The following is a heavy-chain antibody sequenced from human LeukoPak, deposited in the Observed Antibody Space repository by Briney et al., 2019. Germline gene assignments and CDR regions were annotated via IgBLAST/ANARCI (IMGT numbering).Heavy chain of an antibody. CDR2: INPSGGST. CDR1: GYTFTSYY. D-gene: IGHD3-22*01. V-gene: IGHV1-46*01. CDR3: ARDGYYDSTHGFDP. Sequence: ASVNVSCKASGYTFTSYYMHWVRQAPGQGLEWMGIINPSGGSTSYAQKFQGRVTMPRDMSTSSVYMELSSLRSEDAAVYYCARDGYYDSTHGFDPWGQGTLVTVSS. J-gene: IGHJ5*02.